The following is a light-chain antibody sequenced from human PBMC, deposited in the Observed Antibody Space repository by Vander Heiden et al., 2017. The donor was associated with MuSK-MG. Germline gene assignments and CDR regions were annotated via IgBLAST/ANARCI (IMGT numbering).Light chain of an antibody. V-gene: IGKV1-39*01. CDR2: GAS. J-gene: IGKJ5*01. Sequence: DIQITQSPSSLSASVGDRVSITCRANQSITSYLSWYQQKPGTAPKLLLYGASNLQSGVPSRFSGSGSGTEFTLTITALQPDDFATYYCQQSSRLPLTFGQGTRLEIK. CDR3: QQSSRLPLT. CDR1: QSITSY.